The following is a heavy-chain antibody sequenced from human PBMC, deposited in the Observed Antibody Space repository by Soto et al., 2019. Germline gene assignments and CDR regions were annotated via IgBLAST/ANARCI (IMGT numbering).Heavy chain of an antibody. CDR3: ARPRAWFGGYGMDV. D-gene: IGHD3-10*01. CDR2: ISAYNGNT. V-gene: IGHV1-18*01. J-gene: IGHJ6*02. CDR1: GYTFTSYG. Sequence: QGQLVQSGAEVKKPGASVKLSCKASGYTFTSYGIAWVRQAPGQGLEWMGWISAYNGNTNYAQKFQGRVTLITHTSPTPAYMELRNLRSDDTAVYYCARPRAWFGGYGMDVWGQGTAVTVSS.